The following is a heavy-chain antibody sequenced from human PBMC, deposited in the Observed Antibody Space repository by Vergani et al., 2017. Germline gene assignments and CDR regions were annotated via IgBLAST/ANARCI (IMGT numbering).Heavy chain of an antibody. Sequence: QVQLVESGGGVVQPGRSLRLSCAASGFTFSSYGMHWVRQAPGKGLEWVAVIWYDGRDKYYADSVKGRFTISRDNSKNTLYLQMNSQRAEASAVYYCARDDIAVALDYWGQGTLVTVSS. D-gene: IGHD6-19*01. CDR1: GFTFSSYG. J-gene: IGHJ4*02. V-gene: IGHV3-33*01. CDR3: ARDDIAVALDY. CDR2: IWYDGRDK.